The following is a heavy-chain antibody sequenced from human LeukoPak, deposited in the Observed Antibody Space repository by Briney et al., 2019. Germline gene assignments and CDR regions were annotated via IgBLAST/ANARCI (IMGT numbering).Heavy chain of an antibody. CDR3: ARTTYYYDSSGSIRYDAFDI. J-gene: IGHJ3*02. Sequence: SVKVSCKASGYTFTSYGISWVRQAPGQGLEWMGGIIPIFGTANYAQKFQGRVTITADESTSTAYMELSSLRSEDTAVYYCARTTYYYDSSGSIRYDAFDIWGQGTMVTVSS. V-gene: IGHV1-69*13. CDR1: GYTFTSYG. CDR2: IIPIFGTA. D-gene: IGHD3-22*01.